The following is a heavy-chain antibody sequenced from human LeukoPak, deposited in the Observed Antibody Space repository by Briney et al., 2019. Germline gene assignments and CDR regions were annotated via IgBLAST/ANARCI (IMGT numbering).Heavy chain of an antibody. CDR2: IRYDGSNK. D-gene: IGHD1-26*01. CDR1: GFTFSSYG. J-gene: IGHJ4*02. CDR3: AKDQWELTYFDY. V-gene: IGHV3-30*02. Sequence: GGSLRLSCAASGFTFSSYGMHWGRQAPGKGLEWVAFIRYDGSNKYYADSVKGRFTISRDNSKNTLYLQMNSLRAEDTAVYYCAKDQWELTYFDYWGQGTLVTVSS.